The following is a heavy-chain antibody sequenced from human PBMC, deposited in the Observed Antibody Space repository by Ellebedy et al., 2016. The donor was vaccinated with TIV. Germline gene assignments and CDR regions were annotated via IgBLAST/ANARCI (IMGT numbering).Heavy chain of an antibody. J-gene: IGHJ4*02. V-gene: IGHV1-69*13. CDR3: ATARSYDGLPFDY. CDR1: RSTFSTYS. Sequence: AASVKVSCKTSRSTFSTYSISWARQAPGQGLEWMGEIIPIFGTANYAQRFQGKVTITADESTSTAYMELSSLRSEDTAVYYWATARSYDGLPFDYWGQGALLTVSS. D-gene: IGHD3-10*01. CDR2: IIPIFGTA.